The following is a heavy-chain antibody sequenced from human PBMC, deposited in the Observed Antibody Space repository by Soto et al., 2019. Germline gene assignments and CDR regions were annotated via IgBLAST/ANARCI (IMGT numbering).Heavy chain of an antibody. J-gene: IGHJ1*01. CDR3: ARHGLGDYGVLGFQH. D-gene: IGHD4-17*01. Sequence: PGESLKISCKGSGYSFTSYWIGWVRQMPGKGLEWMGIIYPGDSDTRYSPSFQGQVTISADKSISTAYLQWSSLKASDTAMYYCARHGLGDYGVLGFQHWGQGTLVTVSS. CDR2: IYPGDSDT. V-gene: IGHV5-51*01. CDR1: GYSFTSYW.